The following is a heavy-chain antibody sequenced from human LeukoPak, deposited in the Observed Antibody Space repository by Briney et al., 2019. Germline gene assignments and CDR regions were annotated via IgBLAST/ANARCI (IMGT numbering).Heavy chain of an antibody. V-gene: IGHV3-21*01. CDR3: ARDITVTPDY. J-gene: IGHJ4*02. Sequence: AGGSLRLSCAASGFTFSSYSMNWVRQAPGKGLEWVSSISSSSSYIYYADSVKGRFTISRDNAKNSLYLQMNSLRAEGTAVYYCARDITVTPDYWGQGTLVTVSS. CDR1: GFTFSSYS. D-gene: IGHD4-17*01. CDR2: ISSSSSYI.